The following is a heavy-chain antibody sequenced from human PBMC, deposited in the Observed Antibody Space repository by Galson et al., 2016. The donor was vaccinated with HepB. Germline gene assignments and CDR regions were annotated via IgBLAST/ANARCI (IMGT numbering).Heavy chain of an antibody. CDR1: GGSMNNYS. V-gene: IGHV4-4*07. CDR3: ARNNGIHSHFYGMDV. Sequence: SETLSLTCSVFGGSMNNYSWSWIRQSPGKGLEWIGHVYSTGRTDFNPSLKSRVSISVDTSKKQFSLRLASVTAADTAMYYCARNNGIHSHFYGMDVWGQGTTVSVSS. D-gene: IGHD1-26*01. CDR2: VYSTGRT. J-gene: IGHJ6*02.